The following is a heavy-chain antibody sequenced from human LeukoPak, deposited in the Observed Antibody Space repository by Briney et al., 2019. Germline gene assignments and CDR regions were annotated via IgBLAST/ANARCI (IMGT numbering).Heavy chain of an antibody. CDR2: IYSGGST. V-gene: IGHV3-53*05. CDR1: GFTVSSNY. CDR3: ARDRVGATDYFDY. D-gene: IGHD1-26*01. J-gene: IGHJ4*02. Sequence: GGSLRLSCATSGFTVSSNYMSWVRQAPGKGLEWVSVIYSGGSTYYADSVKGRFTISRDNSKNTLYLQMNSLRAEDTAVYYCARDRVGATDYFDYWGQGTLVTVSS.